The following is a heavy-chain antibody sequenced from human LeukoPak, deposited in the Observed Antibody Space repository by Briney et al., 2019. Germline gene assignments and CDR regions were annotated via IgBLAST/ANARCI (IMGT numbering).Heavy chain of an antibody. CDR2: ISSNGGST. CDR1: GFTFSSYA. D-gene: IGHD6-19*01. V-gene: IGHV3-64D*06. Sequence: PGGSLRLSCSASGFTFSSYAMHWVRQAPGKGLEYVSAISSNGGSTYYADSVKGRFTISRDNSKNTLHLQMSSLRAEDTAVYYCGRSSGWSFDDAFDIWGQGTMVTVSS. J-gene: IGHJ3*02. CDR3: GRSSGWSFDDAFDI.